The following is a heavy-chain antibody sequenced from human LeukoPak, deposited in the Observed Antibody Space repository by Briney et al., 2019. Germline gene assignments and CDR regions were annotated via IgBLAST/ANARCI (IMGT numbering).Heavy chain of an antibody. CDR2: INHSGST. V-gene: IGHV4-34*01. CDR1: GGSFSGYF. Sequence: SETLSLTCAVYGGSFSGYFWSWIRQPPGKGLEWIGEINHSGSTNYNPSLKSRVTISVDTSKNQFSLKLSSVTAADTAVYYCARQGRGGGDYWGQGTLVTVSS. J-gene: IGHJ4*02. CDR3: ARQGRGGGDY. D-gene: IGHD2-15*01.